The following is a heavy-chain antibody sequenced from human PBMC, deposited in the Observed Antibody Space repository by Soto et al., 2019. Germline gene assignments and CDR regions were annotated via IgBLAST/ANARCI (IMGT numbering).Heavy chain of an antibody. Sequence: ASVKVSCKASGYTFTSYAMHWVRQAPGQRLEGMGWINAGNGNTKYSQKFQGGVTITRDTSASTDYMELSRLRSEDTAVYYCARDSNSSGWYVDFIHWFDPWGQGTLVTVSS. CDR1: GYTFTSYA. CDR3: ARDSNSSGWYVDFIHWFDP. V-gene: IGHV1-3*01. J-gene: IGHJ5*02. D-gene: IGHD6-19*01. CDR2: INAGNGNT.